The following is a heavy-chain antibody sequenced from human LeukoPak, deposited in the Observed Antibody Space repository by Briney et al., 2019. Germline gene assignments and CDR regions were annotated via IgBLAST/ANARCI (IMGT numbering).Heavy chain of an antibody. J-gene: IGHJ6*02. Sequence: GGSLRLSCAASGFTFSSYSMNWVRQAPGKGLEWVSSISSSSSYIYYADSVKGRFTISRDNAKNSLYLQMNSLRAEDTAVYYCARDTNTRSYYYYGMDVWGQGTTVTVSS. V-gene: IGHV3-21*01. CDR2: ISSSSSYI. D-gene: IGHD1/OR15-1a*01. CDR1: GFTFSSYS. CDR3: ARDTNTRSYYYYGMDV.